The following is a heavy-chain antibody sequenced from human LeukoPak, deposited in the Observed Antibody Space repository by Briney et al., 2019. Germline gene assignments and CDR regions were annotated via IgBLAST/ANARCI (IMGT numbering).Heavy chain of an antibody. J-gene: IGHJ4*02. D-gene: IGHD1-26*01. Sequence: GESLKISCKGSGYSFTSYWIAWVRQMPGKGLEWMGIIYPGDSDTRYSPSFQGQVTISADKSTKTAYLQWRSLKASDTAIYYCARSRMRGRLNDYWGQSTLVSASS. CDR3: ARSRMRGRLNDY. CDR1: GYSFTSYW. V-gene: IGHV5-51*01. CDR2: IYPGDSDT.